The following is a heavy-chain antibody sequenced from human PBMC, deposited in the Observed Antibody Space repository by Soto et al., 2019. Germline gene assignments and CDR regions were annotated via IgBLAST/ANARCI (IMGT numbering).Heavy chain of an antibody. Sequence: SETLSLTCAVYGGSFSGYYWSWIRQPPGKGLEWIGEINHSGSTNYNPSLKSRVTISVDTSKNQFSLKLSSVTAADTAVYYCARWFGESTWFDPWGQGTLVTVSS. CDR2: INHSGST. CDR1: GGSFSGYY. CDR3: ARWFGESTWFDP. J-gene: IGHJ5*02. D-gene: IGHD3-10*01. V-gene: IGHV4-34*01.